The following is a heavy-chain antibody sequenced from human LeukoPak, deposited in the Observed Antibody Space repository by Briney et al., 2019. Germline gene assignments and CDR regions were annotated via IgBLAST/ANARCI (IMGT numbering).Heavy chain of an antibody. CDR3: ARGGAVADSYWYFDL. CDR1: GHTFTSYG. J-gene: IGHJ2*01. CDR2: ISAYNGNT. D-gene: IGHD6-19*01. Sequence: GASVTVSCKASGHTFTSYGISWVRQAPGQGLEWMGWISAYNGNTNYAQKLQGRVTMTTDTSTSTAYMELRSLRSDDTAVYYCARGGAVADSYWYFDLWGRGTLVTVSS. V-gene: IGHV1-18*01.